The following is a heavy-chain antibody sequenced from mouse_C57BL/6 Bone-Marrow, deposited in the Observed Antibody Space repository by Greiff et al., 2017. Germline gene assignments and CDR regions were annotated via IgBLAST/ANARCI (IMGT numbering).Heavy chain of an antibody. V-gene: IGHV2-2*01. J-gene: IGHJ4*01. D-gene: IGHD2-4*01. CDR3: AREGDDYEGYYAMDY. CDR1: GFSLTSYG. Sequence: VQVVESGPGLVQPSQSLSITCTVSGFSLTSYGVHWVRQSPGKGLEWLGVIWSGGSTDYNAAFISRLSISKDNSKSQVFFKMNSLQADDTAIYYCAREGDDYEGYYAMDYWGQGTSVTVSS. CDR2: IWSGGST.